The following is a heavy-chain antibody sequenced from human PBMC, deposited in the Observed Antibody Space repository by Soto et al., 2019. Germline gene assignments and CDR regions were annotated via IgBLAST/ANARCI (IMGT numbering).Heavy chain of an antibody. Sequence: QVQLVQAGAEVKKPGASVKVSCKASGYTFTSYGISRVRQAPGQGREWMGWISAYNGNTNYAQTLQGRVTMTTDTSTSTAYMELRSLSSDDTAVYYCARNLKVGYSSGWFGYWGQGTLVTVSS. J-gene: IGHJ5*01. V-gene: IGHV1-18*01. CDR1: GYTFTSYG. CDR2: ISAYNGNT. CDR3: ARNLKVGYSSGWFGY. D-gene: IGHD6-19*01.